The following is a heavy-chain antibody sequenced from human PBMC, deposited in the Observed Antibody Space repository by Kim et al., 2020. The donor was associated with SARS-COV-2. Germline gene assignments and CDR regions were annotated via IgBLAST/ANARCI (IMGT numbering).Heavy chain of an antibody. CDR3: AKEGLGIAGPTNDAFDI. CDR2: ISYDGSNK. CDR1: GFTFSSYG. J-gene: IGHJ3*02. D-gene: IGHD1-26*01. V-gene: IGHV3-30*18. Sequence: GGSLRLSCAASGFTFSSYGMHWVRQAPGKGLEWVAVISYDGSNKYYADSVKGRFTISRDNSKNTLYLQMNSLRAEDTAVYYCAKEGLGIAGPTNDAFDIWGQGTMVTVSS.